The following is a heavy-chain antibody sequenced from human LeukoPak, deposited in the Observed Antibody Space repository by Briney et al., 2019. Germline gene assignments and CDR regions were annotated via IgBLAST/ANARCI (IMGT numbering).Heavy chain of an antibody. D-gene: IGHD4-17*01. CDR3: ARVTQTDYDFDY. CDR1: GYTFTSYG. V-gene: IGHV1-18*01. CDR2: ISAYNGNT. Sequence: ASVKVSCKASGYTFTSYGISWVRQAPGQGLEWMGWISAYNGNTDYAQKLQGRVTMTTDTSASTAYMELRSLRSDDTAVYYCARVTQTDYDFDYWGQGTLVTVSS. J-gene: IGHJ4*02.